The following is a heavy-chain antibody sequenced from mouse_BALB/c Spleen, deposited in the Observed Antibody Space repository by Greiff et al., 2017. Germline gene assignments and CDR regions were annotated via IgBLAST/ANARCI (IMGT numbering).Heavy chain of an antibody. CDR1: GFTFSSFG. Sequence: VQLKESGGGLVQPGGSRKLSCAASGFTFSSFGMHWVRQAPEKGLEWVAYISSGSSTIYYADTVKGRFTISRDNPKNTLFLQMTSLRSEDTAMYYCARGITTATFDYWGQGTTLTVSS. V-gene: IGHV5-17*02. D-gene: IGHD1-2*01. CDR3: ARGITTATFDY. J-gene: IGHJ2*01. CDR2: ISSGSSTI.